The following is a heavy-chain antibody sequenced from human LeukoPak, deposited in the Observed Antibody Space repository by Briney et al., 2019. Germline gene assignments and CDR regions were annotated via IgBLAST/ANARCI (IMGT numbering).Heavy chain of an antibody. CDR2: INPNSGGT. J-gene: IGHJ6*03. V-gene: IGHV1-2*02. CDR1: GYTFTGYY. D-gene: IGHD2-2*02. CDR3: ARERVYCSSTSCYNYYMDV. Sequence: ASVKVSCKASGYTFTGYYMHWVRQAPGQGLEWMGWINPNSGGTNYAQKFQGRVTMTRDTSISTAYMELSRLRSDDTAVYYCARERVYCSSTSCYNYYMDVWGKGTTVTVSS.